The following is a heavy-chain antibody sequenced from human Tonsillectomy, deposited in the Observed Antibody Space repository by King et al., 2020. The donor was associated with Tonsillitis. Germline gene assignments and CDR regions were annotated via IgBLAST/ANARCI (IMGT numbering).Heavy chain of an antibody. J-gene: IGHJ3*02. CDR3: ARGGCSGGTCYQDDSFDI. CDR2: ISSSSSYK. Sequence: EVQLVESGGGLVKPGGSLRLSCAASGFTFSSYSMNWVRQAPGKGLEWVSSISSSSSYKYHADSVKGRFTISRDNAKNSLYLQMNSLGAEDTAVYYCARGGCSGGTCYQDDSFDIWGQGTMVTVSS. V-gene: IGHV3-21*01. CDR1: GFTFSSYS. D-gene: IGHD2-15*01.